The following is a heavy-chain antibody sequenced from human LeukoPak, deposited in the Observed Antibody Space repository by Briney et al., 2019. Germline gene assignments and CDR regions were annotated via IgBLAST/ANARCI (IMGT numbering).Heavy chain of an antibody. CDR1: GFTVSSNY. Sequence: LPGGSLRLSCAAAGFTVSSNYMSWVRHAPGNGLGWVSVTYSGGSTYYADSVKGRFTISRDNAKNTLFLQMSSLRAEDTAVYYCAGGSTLDRGLVYYWGRGTLVTVSS. V-gene: IGHV3-53*01. CDR3: AGGSTLDRGLVYY. CDR2: TYSGGST. D-gene: IGHD3-10*01. J-gene: IGHJ4*02.